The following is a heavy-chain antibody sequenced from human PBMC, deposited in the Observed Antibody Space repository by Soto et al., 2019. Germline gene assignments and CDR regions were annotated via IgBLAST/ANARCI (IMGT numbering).Heavy chain of an antibody. CDR1: GFTFSSYA. CDR3: AKTARITIFGVVIPDFGY. V-gene: IGHV3-23*01. CDR2: ISGSGGST. Sequence: LRLSCAASGFTFSSYAMSWVRQAPGKGLEWVSAISGSGGSTYYADSVKGRFTISRDNSKNTLYLQMNSLRAEDTAVYYCAKTARITIFGVVIPDFGYWVQGTMVTVSS. J-gene: IGHJ4*02. D-gene: IGHD3-3*01.